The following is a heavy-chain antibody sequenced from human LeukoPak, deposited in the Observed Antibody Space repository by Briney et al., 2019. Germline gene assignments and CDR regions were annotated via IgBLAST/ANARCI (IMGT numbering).Heavy chain of an antibody. CDR2: ISAYNGNT. V-gene: IGHV1-18*01. CDR1: GYTFTSYG. D-gene: IGHD3-10*01. J-gene: IGHJ5*02. CDR3: ARDVLWFGVSTQFDP. Sequence: GASVKVSCKASGYTFTSYGISWVRQAPGQGLEWMGWISAYNGNTNYAQKLQGRVTMTTDTSTSTAYMELRSLRSDDTAVYYCARDVLWFGVSTQFDPWGQGTLVTVSS.